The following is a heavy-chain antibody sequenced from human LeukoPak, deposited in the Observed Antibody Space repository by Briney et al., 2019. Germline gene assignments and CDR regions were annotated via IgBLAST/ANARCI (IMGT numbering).Heavy chain of an antibody. CDR1: GFIVSSNY. V-gene: IGHV3-23*01. CDR2: ISGSGGST. D-gene: IGHD3-16*01. J-gene: IGHJ5*02. Sequence: PGGSLRLSCAASGFIVSSNYMSWVRQAPGKGLEWVSAISGSGGSTYYADSVKGRFTISRDNSKNTLYLQMNSLRAEDTAVYYCAKDHGSGEGGNWFDPWGQGTLVTVSS. CDR3: AKDHGSGEGGNWFDP.